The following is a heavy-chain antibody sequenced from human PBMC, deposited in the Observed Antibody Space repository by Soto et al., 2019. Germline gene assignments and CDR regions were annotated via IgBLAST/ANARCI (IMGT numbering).Heavy chain of an antibody. CDR2: ISGSGGST. J-gene: IGHJ4*02. Sequence: EVQLLESGGGLVQPGGSLRLSCAASGFTFSSYAMSWVRQAPGKGLEWVSAISGSGGSTYYADSVKGRFTISRDNSKNTLYLQMNSLRAEDTAVYYCAKVTSSRYCGGDCSFFVGELFDYWGQGTLVTVSS. D-gene: IGHD2-21*02. CDR3: AKVTSSRYCGGDCSFFVGELFDY. V-gene: IGHV3-23*01. CDR1: GFTFSSYA.